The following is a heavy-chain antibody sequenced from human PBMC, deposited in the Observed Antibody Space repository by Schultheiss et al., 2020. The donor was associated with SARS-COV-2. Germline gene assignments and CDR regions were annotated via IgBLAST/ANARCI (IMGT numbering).Heavy chain of an antibody. J-gene: IGHJ4*02. CDR3: AHRDDDNVADY. CDR1: GFSLSTSGVG. D-gene: IGHD5-24*01. V-gene: IGHV2-5*02. Sequence: SGPTLVKPTQTLTLTCTFSGFSLSTSGVGVGWIRQPPGKALEWLALLDWDDDKRYSPSLKSRLTISKDTSKNQVVLTMTNMDPEDTATYYCAHRDDDNVADYWGQGTLVTVSS. CDR2: LDWDDDK.